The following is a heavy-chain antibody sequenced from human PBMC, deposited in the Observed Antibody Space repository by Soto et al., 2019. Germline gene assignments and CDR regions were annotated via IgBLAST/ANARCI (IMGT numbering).Heavy chain of an antibody. CDR2: IIPIFGTA. V-gene: IGHV1-69*12. CDR3: AGDSGDGYSFSLDY. Sequence: QVQLVQSGAAVKKPGSSVKVSCKASGGTFSSYAISWVRQAPGQGLEWMGGIIPIFGTANYAQKFQGRVTITADESTITAYVELGSVRFEDTDVYYRAGDSGDGYSFSLDYWGQGTLVTVSS. D-gene: IGHD4-4*01. J-gene: IGHJ4*02. CDR1: GGTFSSYA.